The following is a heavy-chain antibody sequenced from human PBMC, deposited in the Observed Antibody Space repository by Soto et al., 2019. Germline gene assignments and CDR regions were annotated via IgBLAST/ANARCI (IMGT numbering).Heavy chain of an antibody. J-gene: IGHJ6*02. D-gene: IGHD6-6*01. CDR1: GFTFSSYG. CDR2: IWYDGSNK. Sequence: GGSLRLSCAASGFTFSSYGMHWVRQAPGKWLEWVAVIWYDGSNKYYADSVKGRFTISRDNSKNTLYLQMDSLRAEDTAVYYCARAIAARPPYYYYGMDVWGQGXTVTVSS. V-gene: IGHV3-33*01. CDR3: ARAIAARPPYYYYGMDV.